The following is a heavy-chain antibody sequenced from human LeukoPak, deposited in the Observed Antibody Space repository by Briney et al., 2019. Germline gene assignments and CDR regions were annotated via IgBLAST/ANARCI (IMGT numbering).Heavy chain of an antibody. J-gene: IGHJ4*02. CDR3: ARDRSYYDSSGYYYPYYFDY. D-gene: IGHD3-22*01. CDR1: GGSISSSSYY. Sequence: SETLSLTCTVSGGSISSSSYYWGWIRQPPGKGLEWIGSIYYSGSTYYNPSLKSLVTISVDTSKNQFSLKLSSVTAADTAVYYCARDRSYYDSSGYYYPYYFDYWGQGTLVTVSP. CDR2: IYYSGST. V-gene: IGHV4-39*07.